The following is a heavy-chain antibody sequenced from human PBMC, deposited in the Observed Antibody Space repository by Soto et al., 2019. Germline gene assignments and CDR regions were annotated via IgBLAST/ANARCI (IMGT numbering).Heavy chain of an antibody. D-gene: IGHD4-17*01. CDR1: GFTFSPYS. V-gene: IGHV3-23*01. CDR3: AKGYGDYTIEH. CDR2: ISGSGGST. J-gene: IGHJ4*02. Sequence: GGSLRLSCAASGFTFSPYSMFWVRQAPGKGLECVSGISGSGGSTYHADSVKGRFTISRDNSKNTLDMQMSSLRADDTAVYYCAKGYGDYTIEHWGQGILVTVSS.